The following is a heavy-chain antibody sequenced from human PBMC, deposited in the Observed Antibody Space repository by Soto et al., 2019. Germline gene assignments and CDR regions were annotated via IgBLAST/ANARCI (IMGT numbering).Heavy chain of an antibody. V-gene: IGHV4-30-4*01. CDR2: IYYSGST. D-gene: IGHD3-9*01. CDR1: GGSISSGDYY. Sequence: SETLSLTCTVSGGSISSGDYYWSWIRQPPGKGLEWIGYIYYSGSTYYNPSLKSRVTISVDTSKNQFSLKLSSVTAADTAVYYCARDSKYYDILTGYRDWFDPWGQGTLVTVST. J-gene: IGHJ5*02. CDR3: ARDSKYYDILTGYRDWFDP.